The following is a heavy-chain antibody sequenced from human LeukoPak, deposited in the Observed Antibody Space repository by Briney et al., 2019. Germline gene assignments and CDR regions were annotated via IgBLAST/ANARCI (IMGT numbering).Heavy chain of an antibody. D-gene: IGHD3-22*01. J-gene: IGHJ4*02. Sequence: ASVKVSCKASGFTFTNYGISWVRQAPGQGLEWIGWISAYNGDTKFAQKLQGRVTMTTDTSTRTAYMELRSLRSDDTAVYYCARDLSNTSGFKVVVDYWGQGTLVTVSS. V-gene: IGHV1-18*01. CDR2: ISAYNGDT. CDR1: GFTFTNYG. CDR3: ARDLSNTSGFKVVVDY.